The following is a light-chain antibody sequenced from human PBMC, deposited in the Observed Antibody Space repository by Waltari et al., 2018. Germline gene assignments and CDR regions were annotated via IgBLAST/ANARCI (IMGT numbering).Light chain of an antibody. CDR1: SSDVGGYNY. V-gene: IGLV2-8*01. Sequence: QSALTQPPSASGSPGQPVTISCTGTSSDVGGYNYVSWYQQHPGKAPKLIIYEVTKRPSGVPDRFSGSKSGNTASLTVSGLQADDEADYYCNSHAGRNRLGVFGGGTKVTVL. CDR2: EVT. J-gene: IGLJ2*01. CDR3: NSHAGRNRLGV.